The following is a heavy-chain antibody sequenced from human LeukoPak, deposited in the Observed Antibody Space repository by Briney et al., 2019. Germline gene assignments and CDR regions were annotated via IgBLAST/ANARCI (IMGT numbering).Heavy chain of an antibody. V-gene: IGHV1-18*01. CDR3: ARAVRSYDYVWGSYHNRPYYFDY. Sequence: ASVKVSCKASGYTFTSYDINWVRQATGQGLEWMGWMNPISGNTNYAQKLQGRVTMTTDTSTSTAYMELRSLRSDDTAVYYCARAVRSYDYVWGSYHNRPYYFDYWGQGTLVTVSS. J-gene: IGHJ4*02. CDR1: GYTFTSYD. D-gene: IGHD3-16*02. CDR2: MNPISGNT.